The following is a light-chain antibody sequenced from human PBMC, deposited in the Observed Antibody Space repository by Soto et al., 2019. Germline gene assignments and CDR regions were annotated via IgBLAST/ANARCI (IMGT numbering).Light chain of an antibody. V-gene: IGKV1-5*01. J-gene: IGKJ1*01. CDR3: QQYNSYSPVT. CDR2: DAS. Sequence: DIQMTQSPSTLSASVGDRVTITCRASQSISSWLAWYQQKPGKAPKLLIYDASSLESGVPSRFSGSVSGTEFTLPISSMQPDDFATYYCQQYNSYSPVTFGQGTKVEIK. CDR1: QSISSW.